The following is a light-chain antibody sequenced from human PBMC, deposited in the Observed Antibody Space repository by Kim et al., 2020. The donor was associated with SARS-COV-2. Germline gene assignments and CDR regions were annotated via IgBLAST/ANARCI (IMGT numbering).Light chain of an antibody. CDR1: GSNVGVANI. CDR3: CSYAYSSNYWV. V-gene: IGLV2-23*02. J-gene: IGLJ3*02. CDR2: VVT. Sequence: SITISCTGTGSNVGVANIVSWYQQQPCQAPTLMIYVVTNRPSRVSVRFSVSNSGTTASLTISRLEAEDEADYSCCSYAYSSNYWVFGGGTKLTVL.